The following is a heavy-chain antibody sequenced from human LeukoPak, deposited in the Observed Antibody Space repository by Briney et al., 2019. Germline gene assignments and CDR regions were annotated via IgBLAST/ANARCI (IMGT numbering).Heavy chain of an antibody. J-gene: IGHJ5*02. CDR2: ISSNGGST. CDR1: GFTFSHFA. Sequence: PGGSLRLSCSASGFTFSHFAMHWVRQAPGKGLEYVSGISSNGGSTYDADSVKGRFTISRDNSKNTLHIQMSSLRAEDTAVYYCVKDSASYYYGSGSPWFDPWGQGTLVTVSS. V-gene: IGHV3-64D*06. D-gene: IGHD3-10*01. CDR3: VKDSASYYYGSGSPWFDP.